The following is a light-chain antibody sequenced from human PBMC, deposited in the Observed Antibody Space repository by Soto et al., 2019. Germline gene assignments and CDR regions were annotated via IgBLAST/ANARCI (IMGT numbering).Light chain of an antibody. CDR2: GAS. CDR3: QLYVSSPWA. CDR1: QSVSSSF. V-gene: IGKV3-20*01. Sequence: EIVLAQSPGTLSLSPGESATLSCRASQSVSSSFLAWYQQKAGQAPRLLIYGASRRATGIPDRFSGSGTETDFTLTISRLEPENFAVYYCQLYVSSPWAFGQGTKVEI. J-gene: IGKJ1*01.